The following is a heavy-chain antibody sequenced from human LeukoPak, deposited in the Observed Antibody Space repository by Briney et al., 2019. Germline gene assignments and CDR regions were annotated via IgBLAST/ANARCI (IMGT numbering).Heavy chain of an antibody. CDR1: GFTFSTYW. V-gene: IGHV3-7*02. D-gene: IGHD3-22*01. CDR2: IKQDGSEK. Sequence: GGSLRLSCAASGFTFSTYWMIWVRQAPGKGLEWVGNIKQDGSEKRYADSVRGRFSISRDNAQTSLYLQMNSLRAEDTAVYYCAVVVFDYWGQGTLVTVSS. CDR3: AVVVFDY. J-gene: IGHJ4*02.